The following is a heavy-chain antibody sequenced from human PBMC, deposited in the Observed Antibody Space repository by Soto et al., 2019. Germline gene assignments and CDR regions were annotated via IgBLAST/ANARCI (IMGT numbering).Heavy chain of an antibody. CDR3: ARVRGIGYDNSYYYYGMDV. Sequence: SETLSLTCTVSGGSISRYYWSWIRQPPWKGLEWIGYIYYSGSTNYNPSLKSRVTISVDTSKNQFSLKLSSVTAADTAVYYCARVRGIGYDNSYYYYGMDVWGQGTTVTVSS. CDR1: GGSISRYY. V-gene: IGHV4-59*01. CDR2: IYYSGST. D-gene: IGHD5-12*01. J-gene: IGHJ6*02.